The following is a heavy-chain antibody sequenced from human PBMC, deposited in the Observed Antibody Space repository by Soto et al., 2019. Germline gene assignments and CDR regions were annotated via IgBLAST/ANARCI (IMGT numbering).Heavy chain of an antibody. CDR1: GFTFSTYA. D-gene: IGHD4-17*01. V-gene: IGHV3-30-3*01. Sequence: QVQLVESGGGVVQPGRSLRLSCAASGFTFSTYAMHWVRQAPGKGLEWVSLISYDGGNKYYADSVKGRFTISRDNSKNTLYLHMHSLRTEDTAVYYYASAYGDYYLDYWGQGTLVTVSS. CDR2: ISYDGGNK. CDR3: ASAYGDYYLDY. J-gene: IGHJ4*02.